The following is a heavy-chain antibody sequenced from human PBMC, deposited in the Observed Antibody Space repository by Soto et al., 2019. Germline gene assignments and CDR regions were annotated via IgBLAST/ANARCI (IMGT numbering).Heavy chain of an antibody. CDR3: ASAPGYCSGGSCYGYYYYGMDV. J-gene: IGHJ6*02. CDR1: GGTFSSYA. V-gene: IGHV1-69*01. Sequence: QVQPVQSGAEVKKPGSSVKVSCKASGGTFSSYAISWVRQAPGQGLEWMGGIIPIFGTANYAQKFQGRVTITADESTSTAYMELSSLRSEDTAVYYCASAPGYCSGGSCYGYYYYGMDVWGQGTTVTVSS. CDR2: IIPIFGTA. D-gene: IGHD2-15*01.